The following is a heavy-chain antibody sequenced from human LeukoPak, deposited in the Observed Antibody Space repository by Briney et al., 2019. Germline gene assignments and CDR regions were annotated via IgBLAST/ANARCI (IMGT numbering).Heavy chain of an antibody. V-gene: IGHV3-30*04. J-gene: IGHJ4*02. CDR1: GFTFSSYA. CDR3: ARDEDIMITFGGVYDY. CDR2: ISYDGSTT. D-gene: IGHD3-16*01. Sequence: GGSLRLSCAASGFTFSSYAMHWVRQAPGKGLEWVAVISYDGSTTYYSDSVKGRFTISRDNSKNTLYLQMNSLRAEDTAVYYCARDEDIMITFGGVYDYWGQGTLVTVSS.